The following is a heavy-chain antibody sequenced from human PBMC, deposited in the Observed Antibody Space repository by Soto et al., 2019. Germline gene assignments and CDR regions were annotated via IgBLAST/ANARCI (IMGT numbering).Heavy chain of an antibody. J-gene: IGHJ6*02. Sequence: PGGSLRLSCAASGFTFSSYAMHWVRQAPGKGLEWVAVISYDGSNKYYADSVKGRFTISGDNSKNTLYLQMNSLRAEDTAVYYCARDITYSSSWYYYYYGMDVWGQGTTVTVSS. V-gene: IGHV3-30-3*01. CDR3: ARDITYSSSWYYYYYGMDV. D-gene: IGHD6-13*01. CDR1: GFTFSSYA. CDR2: ISYDGSNK.